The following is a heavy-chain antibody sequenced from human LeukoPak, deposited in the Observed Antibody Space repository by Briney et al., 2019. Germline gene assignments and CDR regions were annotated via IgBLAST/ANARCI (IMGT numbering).Heavy chain of an antibody. J-gene: IGHJ4*02. CDR3: AREGYSNEFDY. V-gene: IGHV4-4*07. CDR1: GNAISGYY. CDR2: IYTSGST. D-gene: IGHD4-11*01. Sequence: SETLSLTCTVSGNAISGYYWSWLRQSAEKGLEWIGRIYTSGSTNYNPSLKSRVTISVDTSKNQFSLKLSSVTAADTAVYYCAREGYSNEFDYWGQGTLVTVSS.